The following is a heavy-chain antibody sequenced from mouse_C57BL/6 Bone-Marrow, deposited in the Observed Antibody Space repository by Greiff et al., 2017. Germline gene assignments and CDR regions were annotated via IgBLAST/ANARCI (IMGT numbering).Heavy chain of an antibody. CDR3: AREVYDGYYNYAMDD. Sequence: QVQLQQPGAELVKPGASVKLSCKASGYTFTSYWMQWVKQRPGQGLEWIGEIDPSDSYTNYNHKFKGKATLTVDTSSSTAYMQLSSLTSEDSAVYYCAREVYDGYYNYAMDDWGQGTSVTVSS. J-gene: IGHJ4*01. CDR1: GYTFTSYW. D-gene: IGHD2-3*01. CDR2: IDPSDSYT. V-gene: IGHV1-50*01.